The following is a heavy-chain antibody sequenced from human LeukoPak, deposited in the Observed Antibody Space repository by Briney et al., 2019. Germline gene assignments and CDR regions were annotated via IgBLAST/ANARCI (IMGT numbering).Heavy chain of an antibody. CDR2: MYYSGST. Sequence: SETLSLTCTVSGGSISSGDYYWSWICQPPGKGLEWITYMYYSGSTYYNPSLKSRVTMSADTSKNQLSLKLSSVTAADTAVYYCARPYYYDSRIDPWGQGILVTVSS. D-gene: IGHD3-22*01. CDR3: ARPYYYDSRIDP. J-gene: IGHJ5*02. V-gene: IGHV4-30-4*01. CDR1: GGSISSGDYY.